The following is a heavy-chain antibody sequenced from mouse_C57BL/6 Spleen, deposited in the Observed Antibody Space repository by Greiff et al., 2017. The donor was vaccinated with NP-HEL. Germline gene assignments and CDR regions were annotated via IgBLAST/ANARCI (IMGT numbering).Heavy chain of an antibody. CDR1: GYSFTDYN. J-gene: IGHJ4*01. CDR3: ARRNYSKGDYAMDY. V-gene: IGHV1-39*01. Sequence: VQLKQSGPELVKPGASVKISCKASGYSFTDYNMNWVKQSNGKSLEWIGVINPNYGTTSYNQKFKGKATLTVDQSSSTAYMQLNSLTSEDSAVYYCARRNYSKGDYAMDYWGQGASVTVSS. CDR2: INPNYGTT. D-gene: IGHD2-5*01.